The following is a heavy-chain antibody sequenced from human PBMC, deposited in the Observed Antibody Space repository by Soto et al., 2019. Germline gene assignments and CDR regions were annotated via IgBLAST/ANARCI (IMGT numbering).Heavy chain of an antibody. J-gene: IGHJ3*02. CDR3: ARDSGLIDPFYYARAFDI. Sequence: QVQLQESGPGLVKPSQTLSLTCTVSGGSISSGGYYWSWIRQHPGKGLEWIGYIYYSGSTYYNPYLKSRVTISVDTSKNPSALKLSSVTAADTAVYYCARDSGLIDPFYYARAFDIWGQGTMVTVSS. V-gene: IGHV4-31*03. D-gene: IGHD1-26*01. CDR1: GGSISSGGYY. CDR2: IYYSGST.